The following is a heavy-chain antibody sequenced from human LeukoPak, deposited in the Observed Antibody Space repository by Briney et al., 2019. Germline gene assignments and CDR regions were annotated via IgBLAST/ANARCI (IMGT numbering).Heavy chain of an antibody. CDR3: ARASSSDWYRHFDY. D-gene: IGHD6-19*01. CDR1: GXTFSSYW. V-gene: IGHV3-7*04. CDR2: IKQDGSEK. J-gene: IGHJ4*02. Sequence: GGSLRLSCAASGXTFSSYWMSWVRQAPGKGLEWVANIKQDGSEKYYVDSVKGRFTISRDNAKNSLYLQMNSLGVEDTAVYYCARASSSDWYRHFDYWGQGTLVTVSS.